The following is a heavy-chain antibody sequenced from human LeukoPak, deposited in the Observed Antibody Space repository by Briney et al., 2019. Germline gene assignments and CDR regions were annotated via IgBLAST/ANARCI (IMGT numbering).Heavy chain of an antibody. Sequence: ASVKVSCKASGYTFTSYYMHWVRQAPGQGLEWMGIINPSGGSTSYAQKFQGRVTMTRDTSTSTVYMELSSLRSEDTAVYYCARPQANYVWGSYRGILDYWGQGTLVTVSS. CDR3: ARPQANYVWGSYRGILDY. D-gene: IGHD3-16*02. J-gene: IGHJ4*02. CDR2: INPSGGST. V-gene: IGHV1-46*01. CDR1: GYTFTSYY.